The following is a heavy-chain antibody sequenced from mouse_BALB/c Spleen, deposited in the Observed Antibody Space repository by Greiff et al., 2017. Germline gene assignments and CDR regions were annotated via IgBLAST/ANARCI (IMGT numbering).Heavy chain of an antibody. CDR2: INPSTGYT. J-gene: IGHJ3*01. CDR1: GYTFTSYW. Sequence: QVHVKQSGAELAKPGASVKMSCKASGYTFTSYWMHWVKQRPGQGLEWIGYINPSTGYTEYNQKFKDKATLTADKSSSTAYMQLSSLTSEDSAVYYCARIREYGNYWFAYWGQGTLVTVSA. D-gene: IGHD2-10*02. V-gene: IGHV1-7*01. CDR3: ARIREYGNYWFAY.